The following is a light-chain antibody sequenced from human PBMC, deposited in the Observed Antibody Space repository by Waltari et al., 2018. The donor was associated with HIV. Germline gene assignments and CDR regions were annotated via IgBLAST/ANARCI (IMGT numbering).Light chain of an antibody. CDR3: QQYYGTPYT. J-gene: IGKJ2*01. CDR2: AAS. V-gene: IGKV1-NL1*01. CDR1: QGISNS. Sequence: DIQMTQSPSSLSASVGDRVIITCRASQGISNSLDWYQQKPGKAPKLLLYAASRLESGVPSRFSGSGSGTDYTLTISSLQPEDFAIYFCQQYYGTPYTFGQGTKLEIK.